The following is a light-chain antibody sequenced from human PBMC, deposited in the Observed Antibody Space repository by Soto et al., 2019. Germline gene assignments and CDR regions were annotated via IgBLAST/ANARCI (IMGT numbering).Light chain of an antibody. V-gene: IGKV1-39*01. CDR1: QSVGTY. CDR3: QQSYTTPQT. J-gene: IGKJ1*01. Sequence: DIQMTQSPSSLSASVGDRVSITCRASQSVGTYLNWYQQEPGKAPKLLIYAASSLQSGVPSRFSGSGSGTDFTLTISSLQAEDFATYYCQQSYTTPQTFGQGTKVEIK. CDR2: AAS.